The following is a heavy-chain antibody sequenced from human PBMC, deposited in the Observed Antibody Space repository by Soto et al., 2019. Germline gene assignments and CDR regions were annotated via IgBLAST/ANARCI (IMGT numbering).Heavy chain of an antibody. D-gene: IGHD5-12*01. CDR3: AKDLSVATILGAYSYYYGTDV. CDR2: ISYDGSNK. V-gene: IGHV3-30*18. Sequence: GGSLRLSCAASGFTFSSYGMHWVRQAPGKGLEWVAVISYDGSNKYYADSVKGRFTISRDNSKNTLYLQMNSLRAEDTAVYYCAKDLSVATILGAYSYYYGTDVWGQGTTVTVS. J-gene: IGHJ6*02. CDR1: GFTFSSYG.